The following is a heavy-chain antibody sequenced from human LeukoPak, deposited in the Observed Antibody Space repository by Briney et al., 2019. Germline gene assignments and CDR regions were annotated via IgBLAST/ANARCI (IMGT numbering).Heavy chain of an antibody. D-gene: IGHD3-10*01. CDR2: ISGSDSST. J-gene: IGHJ4*02. V-gene: IGHV3-23*01. Sequence: GGSLRLSCADSSFTLSSYAMTWVRQALGKGLEWVSSISGSDSSTHYADSVKGRFTISRDNSKNTLYLQMNSLRAEDTALYYCAALYFGELWGDDYWGQGTLVTVSS. CDR1: SFTLSSYA. CDR3: AALYFGELWGDDY.